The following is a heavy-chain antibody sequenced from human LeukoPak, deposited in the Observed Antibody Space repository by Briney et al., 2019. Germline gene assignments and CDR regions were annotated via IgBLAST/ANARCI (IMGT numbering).Heavy chain of an antibody. J-gene: IGHJ4*02. D-gene: IGHD3-22*01. CDR3: ARDKDYDSSGYLVY. Sequence: GGSLRLSCAASGFTFSSYGMHWVRQAPGKGLEWVAVIWYDGSNKYYADSVKGRFTISRDNSKNTLYLQMNSLRAEDTAVYYCARDKDYDSSGYLVYWGQGTLVTVSS. CDR1: GFTFSSYG. CDR2: IWYDGSNK. V-gene: IGHV3-33*01.